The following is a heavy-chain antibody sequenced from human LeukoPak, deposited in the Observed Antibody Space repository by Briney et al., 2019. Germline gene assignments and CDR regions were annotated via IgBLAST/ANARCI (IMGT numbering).Heavy chain of an antibody. V-gene: IGHV3-73*01. CDR1: GFTFSTYS. Sequence: GGSLRLSCAASGFTFSTYSMNWVGQASGKGLEWVGRIRSKANNYATTYAESVKGRFTISRDDSKNTAYLQINSLETDDTAMYYCTRREQWLGHWYFDVWGRGALVTVSS. CDR3: TRREQWLGHWYFDV. CDR2: IRSKANNYAT. J-gene: IGHJ2*01. D-gene: IGHD6-19*01.